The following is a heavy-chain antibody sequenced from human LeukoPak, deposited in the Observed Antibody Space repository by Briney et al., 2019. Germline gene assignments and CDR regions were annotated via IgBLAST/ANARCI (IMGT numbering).Heavy chain of an antibody. CDR3: ARDCSSTSCYASYYYGMDV. Sequence: GGSLRLSCAAFGFTFSSYSMNWVRQAPGKGLEWVSSISSSSSYIYYADSVKGRFTISRDNAKNSLYLQMNSLRAEDTAVYYRARDCSSTSCYASYYYGMDVWGKGTTVTVSS. V-gene: IGHV3-21*01. D-gene: IGHD2-2*01. CDR2: ISSSSSYI. J-gene: IGHJ6*04. CDR1: GFTFSSYS.